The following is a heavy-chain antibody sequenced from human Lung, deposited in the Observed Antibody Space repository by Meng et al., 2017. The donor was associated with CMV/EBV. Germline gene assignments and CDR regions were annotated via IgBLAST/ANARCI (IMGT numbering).Heavy chain of an antibody. CDR1: GLTFSSYG. CDR2: IGATAGGT. CDR3: AKYSAVGERLYYFDY. D-gene: IGHD2-21*01. V-gene: IGHV3-23*01. J-gene: IGHJ4*02. Sequence: GESLKISCAASGLTFSSYGMSWVRQAPGKGLEWVSSIGATAGGTYYADSVKGRFTISRDNAKNTLYLQMNSLRAEDTAVYYCAKYSAVGERLYYFDYWGQGKXVXVSS.